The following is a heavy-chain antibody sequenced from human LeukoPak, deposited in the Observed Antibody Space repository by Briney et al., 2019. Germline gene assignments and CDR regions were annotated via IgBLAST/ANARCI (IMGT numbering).Heavy chain of an antibody. CDR3: ARDTARRYCSSTSCYEGEGGNYYGMDV. CDR2: ISAYNGNT. V-gene: IGHV1-18*01. D-gene: IGHD2-2*01. Sequence: ASVKVSCKASGYTFTSYGISWVRQAPGQGLEWMGWISAYNGNTNYAQKLQGRVTMTTDTSTSTAYMELRSLRSDDTAVYYCARDTARRYCSSTSCYEGEGGNYYGMDVWGQGTTVTVS. J-gene: IGHJ6*02. CDR1: GYTFTSYG.